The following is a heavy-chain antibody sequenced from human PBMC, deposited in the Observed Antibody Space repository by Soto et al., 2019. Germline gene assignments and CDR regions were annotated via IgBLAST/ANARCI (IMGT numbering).Heavy chain of an antibody. V-gene: IGHV3-30-3*01. CDR2: ISFDGSNK. CDR1: GFIFSSYA. D-gene: IGHD2-21*01. CDR3: ARRKGWGGNWDYYYYGMDV. J-gene: IGHJ6*02. Sequence: QVQLVESGGGVVQPGRSLRLSCAASGFIFSSYAMHWVRQAPGKGLEWVAVISFDGSNKYYADSVKGRFTISRDNSKNTLYLQMNGLRAEDTAVYYCARRKGWGGNWDYYYYGMDVWGQGTTVTVSS.